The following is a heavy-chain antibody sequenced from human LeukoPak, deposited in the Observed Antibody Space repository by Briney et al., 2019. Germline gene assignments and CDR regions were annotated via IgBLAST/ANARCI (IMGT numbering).Heavy chain of an antibody. Sequence: PSETLSLTCTVSGGSISSGSYYWSWIRQPPGKGLEWIGYIYYTGSTNYNPSLKSRVTISVDTSKNQFSLKLSSVTAAGTAVYYCARGYTYDRFYYYYYYLDVWGKGTTVTISS. CDR2: IYYTGST. CDR3: ARGYTYDRFYYYYYYLDV. D-gene: IGHD5-18*01. V-gene: IGHV4-61*01. CDR1: GGSISSGSYY. J-gene: IGHJ6*03.